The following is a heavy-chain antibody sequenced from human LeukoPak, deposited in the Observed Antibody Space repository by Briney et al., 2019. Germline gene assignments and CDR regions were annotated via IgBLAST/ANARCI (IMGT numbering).Heavy chain of an antibody. D-gene: IGHD3-10*01. CDR2: ISSSSGTI. CDR1: GFTFSGYY. V-gene: IGHV3-11*04. CDR3: ARDYGSGSFTDY. Sequence: GGSLRLSCAASGFTFSGYYMNWIRQAPGKGLEWVSYISSSSGTIYYADSVKGRFTISRDNAKNSLYLQMSSLRAEDTAVYYCARDYGSGSFTDYWGQGTLVTVSS. J-gene: IGHJ4*02.